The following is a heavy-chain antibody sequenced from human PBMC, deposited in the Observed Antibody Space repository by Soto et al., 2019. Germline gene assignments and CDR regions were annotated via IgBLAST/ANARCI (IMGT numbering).Heavy chain of an antibody. J-gene: IGHJ4*02. Sequence: SETLSLTCAVYGGSFSGYYWSWIRQPPGKGLEWIGEINHSGSTNYNPSLKSRVTISVDTSKNQFSLKLSSVTAADTAVYYCAKLGRYSDYWGQGTLVTVSS. V-gene: IGHV4-34*01. D-gene: IGHD1-26*01. CDR3: AKLGRYSDY. CDR1: GGSFSGYY. CDR2: INHSGST.